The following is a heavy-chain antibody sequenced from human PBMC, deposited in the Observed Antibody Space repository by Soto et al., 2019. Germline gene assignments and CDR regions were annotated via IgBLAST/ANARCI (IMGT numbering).Heavy chain of an antibody. V-gene: IGHV3-48*01. CDR3: ARNAGLLWFGNDAFDI. CDR2: ISSSSSTI. CDR1: GFTFSSYS. Sequence: EVQLVESGGGLVQPGGSLRLSCAASGFTFSSYSMNWVRQAPGKGLEWVSYISSSSSTIYYADSVKGRFTISRDNAKNSLYLQMNSLRAEDTAVYYCARNAGLLWFGNDAFDIWGQGTMVTVSS. J-gene: IGHJ3*02. D-gene: IGHD3-10*01.